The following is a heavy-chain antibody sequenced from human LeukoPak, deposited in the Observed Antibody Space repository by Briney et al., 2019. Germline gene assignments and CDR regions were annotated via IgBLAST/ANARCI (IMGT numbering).Heavy chain of an antibody. CDR1: GYTFTGYY. D-gene: IGHD6-13*01. Sequence: ASVKVSCKASGYTFTGYYMHWVRQAPGQGLEWMGWINPNSGGTNYAQKFQGRVTMTRDTSISTAYMELSRLRSDDTAVYYCARGHQQLVLNNDAFDIWGQGTMVTVSS. CDR3: ARGHQQLVLNNDAFDI. V-gene: IGHV1-2*02. CDR2: INPNSGGT. J-gene: IGHJ3*02.